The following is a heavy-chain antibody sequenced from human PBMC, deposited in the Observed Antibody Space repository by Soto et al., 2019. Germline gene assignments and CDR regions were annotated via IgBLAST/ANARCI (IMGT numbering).Heavy chain of an antibody. J-gene: IGHJ6*02. D-gene: IGHD4-17*01. CDR1: GYTFTGYY. V-gene: IGHV1-2*02. Sequence: VASVKVSCKASGYTFTGYYMHWVRQAPGQGLEWMGWINPNSGGTNYAQKFQGRVTMTRDTSISTAYMELSRLRSDDTAVYYCASSLRNYYYYGMDVWGQGTTVTVSS. CDR3: ASSLRNYYYYGMDV. CDR2: INPNSGGT.